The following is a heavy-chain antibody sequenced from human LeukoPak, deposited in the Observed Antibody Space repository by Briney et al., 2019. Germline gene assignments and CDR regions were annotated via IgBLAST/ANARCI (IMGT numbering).Heavy chain of an antibody. CDR3: ARDYCSSTSCLFDY. CDR1: GYTFTGYH. CDR2: INPNTGGT. D-gene: IGHD2-2*01. Sequence: ASVKVSCKASGYTFTGYHMHWVRQAPGQGLEWMGRINPNTGGTDYAQKFQGRVTMTRDTSVSTAYMDLSRLRSDDTAVYYCARDYCSSTSCLFDYWGQGTLVTVSS. V-gene: IGHV1-2*06. J-gene: IGHJ4*02.